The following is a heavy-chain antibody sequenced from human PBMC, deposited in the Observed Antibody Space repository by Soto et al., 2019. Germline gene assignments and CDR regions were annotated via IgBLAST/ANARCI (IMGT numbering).Heavy chain of an antibody. J-gene: IGHJ6*02. CDR3: ARGKDIVVVPAAIQHGMDV. D-gene: IGHD2-2*01. CDR2: IIPIFGTA. CDR1: GGTFSSYA. Sequence: GASVKVSCKASGGTFSSYAISWVRQAPGQGLEWMGGIIPIFGTANYAQKFQGRVTITADESTSTAYMELSSLRSEDTAVYYCARGKDIVVVPAAIQHGMDVWGQGPTVTVS. V-gene: IGHV1-69*13.